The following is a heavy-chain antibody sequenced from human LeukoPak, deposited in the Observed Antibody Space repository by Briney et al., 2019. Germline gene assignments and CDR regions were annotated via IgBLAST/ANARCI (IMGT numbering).Heavy chain of an antibody. CDR3: ARLGIAGYWYFDL. CDR1: GGSISSYY. J-gene: IGHJ2*01. Sequence: SETLSLTCTVSGGSISSYYWSWIRQPPGKGLEWIGYIYYSGSTNYNPSLKSRVTISVDTSKNQFSLKLSSVTAADTAVYYCARLGIAGYWYFDLWGRGTLVTVSS. CDR2: IYYSGST. V-gene: IGHV4-59*08.